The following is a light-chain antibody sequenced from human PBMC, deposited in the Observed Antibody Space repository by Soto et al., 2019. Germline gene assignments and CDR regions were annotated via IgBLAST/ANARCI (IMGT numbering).Light chain of an antibody. CDR3: GTWDSSLSGVV. CDR2: DNN. J-gene: IGLJ2*01. CDR1: SSNIGNNY. Sequence: QSVLTQPPSVSAAPGQKVTISCSGSSSNIGNNYVSWYQQLPGTAPKLLIYDNNKRPSGTPHRFSGSKSGTSATLSITVLQTGDEADYYCGTWDSSLSGVVFGGGTKLTVL. V-gene: IGLV1-51*01.